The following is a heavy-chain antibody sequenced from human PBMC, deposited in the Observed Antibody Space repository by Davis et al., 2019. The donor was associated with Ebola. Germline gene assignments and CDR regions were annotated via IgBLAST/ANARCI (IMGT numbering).Heavy chain of an antibody. CDR1: GYIFTTYR. CDR2: IYPGDSDS. D-gene: IGHD1-26*01. V-gene: IGHV5-51*01. Sequence: GESLKISCKGSGYIFTTYRISWVRQMPGKGLEWRGNIYPGDSDSRYPRSFQGQVTLSADKSIATAYLQWRSLKASDTAIYYCARQGGGSGRLTSFDSWGQGTLVTVSS. J-gene: IGHJ4*02. CDR3: ARQGGGSGRLTSFDS.